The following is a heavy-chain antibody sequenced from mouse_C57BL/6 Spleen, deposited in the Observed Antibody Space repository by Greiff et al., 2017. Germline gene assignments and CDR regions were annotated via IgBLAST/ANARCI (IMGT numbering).Heavy chain of an antibody. CDR1: GYAFSSSW. D-gene: IGHD1-1*01. J-gene: IGHJ2*01. V-gene: IGHV1-82*01. Sequence: VQLQESGPELVKPGASVKISCKASGYAFSSSWMNWVKQRPGKGLEWIGRIYPGDGDTNYNGKFKGKATLTADKSSSTAYMQLSSLTSEASAVYFCARDYEDYWGQGTTLTVSS. CDR2: IYPGDGDT. CDR3: ARDYEDY.